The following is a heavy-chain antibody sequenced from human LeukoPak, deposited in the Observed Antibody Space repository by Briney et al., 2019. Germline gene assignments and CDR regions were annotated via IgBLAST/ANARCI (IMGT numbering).Heavy chain of an antibody. V-gene: IGHV4-59*01. J-gene: IGHJ5*02. Sequence: SETLTLTCTVSGGSIGSYYWSWIRQPPGKGLEWIGHISYSGSTNYNPSLKSRVTISVDTSKNQFSLKLSSVTAADTAVYYCARVVSGYALNWFDPWGQGTLVTVSS. D-gene: IGHD5-12*01. CDR1: GGSIGSYY. CDR3: ARVVSGYALNWFDP. CDR2: ISYSGST.